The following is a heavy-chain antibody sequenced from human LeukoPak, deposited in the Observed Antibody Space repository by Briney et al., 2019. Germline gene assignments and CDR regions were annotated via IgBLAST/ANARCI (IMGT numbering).Heavy chain of an antibody. J-gene: IGHJ6*02. CDR2: IYYSGST. Sequence: PSQTLSLTCTVSGGSISGGGYYWSWIRQHPGKGLEWIGYIYYSGSTYYNPSLKSRVTISVDTSKNQFSLKLSSVTAADTAVYYCARETRIGAPRRHPGYGMDVWGQGTTVTVSS. D-gene: IGHD2-15*01. CDR3: ARETRIGAPRRHPGYGMDV. CDR1: GGSISGGGYY. V-gene: IGHV4-31*03.